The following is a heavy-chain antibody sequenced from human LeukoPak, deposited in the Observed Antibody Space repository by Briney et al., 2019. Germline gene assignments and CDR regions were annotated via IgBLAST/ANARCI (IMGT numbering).Heavy chain of an antibody. V-gene: IGHV3-30*02. CDR1: LFTFSTYG. J-gene: IGHJ4*02. CDR3: AKGGWSGTWDFDY. D-gene: IGHD3-3*01. CDR2: IRSGGSIR. Sequence: GGSLRLSCVASLFTFSTYGIHWVRQAPGKGLEWVAIIRSGGSIRYHPDSVKGRFTISRNNSKNTLFLQMNSLRAEDTAVYYCAKGGWSGTWDFDYWGQGTLVTVSS.